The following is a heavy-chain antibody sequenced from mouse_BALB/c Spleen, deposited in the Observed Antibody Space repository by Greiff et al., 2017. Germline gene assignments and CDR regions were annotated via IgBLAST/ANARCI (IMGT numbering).Heavy chain of an antibody. CDR3: ARATARYFDV. Sequence: VQLQQSGAELVKPGASVKMSCKAFGYTFTTYPIEWMKQNHGKSLEWIGNFHPYNDDTKYNEKFKGKAKLTVEKSSSTAYMQLSSLTSEDSAVYYCARATARYFDVWGAGTTVTVSS. D-gene: IGHD1-2*01. V-gene: IGHV1-47*01. CDR2: FHPYNDDT. J-gene: IGHJ1*01. CDR1: GYTFTTYP.